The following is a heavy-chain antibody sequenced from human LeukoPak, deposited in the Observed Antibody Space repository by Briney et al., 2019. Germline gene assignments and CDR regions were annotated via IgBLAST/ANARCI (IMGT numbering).Heavy chain of an antibody. CDR3: ARPIYCYGTNCWYYFDF. CDR2: IRSTPSGATT. CDR1: GFTFGDHA. Sequence: GGSLRLSCTASGFTFGDHAMSWVRQAPGKGLKWLGLIRSTPSGATTEYAASVKGRFTISREDSKGVAYLQMSSLNTEDTAVYYCARPIYCYGTNCWYYFDFWGQGTLVTVSS. J-gene: IGHJ4*02. V-gene: IGHV3-49*04. D-gene: IGHD2-2*01.